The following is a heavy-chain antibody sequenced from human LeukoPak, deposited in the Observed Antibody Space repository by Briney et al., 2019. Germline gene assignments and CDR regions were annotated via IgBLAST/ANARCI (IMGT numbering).Heavy chain of an antibody. Sequence: PGGSLRLSCAASGFTFSSSGMHWVRQAPGKGLEWVAVIWFDRTNKYYADSVKGRFTISRDNSKSTLYLQMNSLRAEDTAVYYCAREKGIAARLDYWGQGTLVTVSS. V-gene: IGHV3-33*01. CDR2: IWFDRTNK. J-gene: IGHJ4*02. CDR3: AREKGIAARLDY. CDR1: GFTFSSSG. D-gene: IGHD6-6*01.